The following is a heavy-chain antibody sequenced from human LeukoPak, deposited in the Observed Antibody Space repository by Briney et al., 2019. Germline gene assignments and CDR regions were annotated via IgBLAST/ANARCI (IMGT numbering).Heavy chain of an antibody. D-gene: IGHD6-6*01. Sequence: ASVKVSCKASGGTFSSYAISWVRQAPGQGLEWMGGIIPIFGTANYAQKFQGRVTITTDESTSTAYMELSSLRSEDTAVYYCARTRSSIAARLYFDYWGQGTLVTVSS. CDR1: GGTFSSYA. V-gene: IGHV1-69*05. CDR2: IIPIFGTA. CDR3: ARTRSSIAARLYFDY. J-gene: IGHJ4*02.